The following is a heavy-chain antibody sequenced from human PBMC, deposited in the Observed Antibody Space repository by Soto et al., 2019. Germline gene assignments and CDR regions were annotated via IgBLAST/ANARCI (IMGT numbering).Heavy chain of an antibody. V-gene: IGHV1-18*01. J-gene: IGHJ5*02. CDR1: GYTFTSYG. CDR3: AMLGGYCSSTSCQNWFDP. D-gene: IGHD2-2*01. Sequence: ASVKVSCKASGYTFTSYGISWVRQAPGQGLEWMGWISAYNGNTNYAQKLQGRVTMTTDTSTSTAYMELRSLRSDDTAFYYCAMLGGYCSSTSCQNWFDPWGQGTLVTVSS. CDR2: ISAYNGNT.